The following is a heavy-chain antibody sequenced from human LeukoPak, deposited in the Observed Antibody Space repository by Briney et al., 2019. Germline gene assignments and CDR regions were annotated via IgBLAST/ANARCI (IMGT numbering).Heavy chain of an antibody. V-gene: IGHV4-4*07. Sequence: SETLSLTGTVSGGSISGYYWGWIRQPAGKGLKWIGRIYTTGSTNYNPSLKSRVTMSVDTSKNQFSLKLSSVTAADTAVYYCARDSSGYSSWFDPWGQGTLVTVSS. CDR1: GGSISGYY. CDR3: ARDSSGYSSWFDP. J-gene: IGHJ5*02. CDR2: IYTTGST. D-gene: IGHD3-22*01.